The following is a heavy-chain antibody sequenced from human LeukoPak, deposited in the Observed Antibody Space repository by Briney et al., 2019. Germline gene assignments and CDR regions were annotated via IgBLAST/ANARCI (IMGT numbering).Heavy chain of an antibody. CDR1: GYSFTNYW. CDR2: IYPGDSDA. V-gene: IGHV5-51*01. J-gene: IGHJ4*02. CDR3: ARPNDYGYYFDY. Sequence: GESLKISCKTSGYSFTNYWLGWVRQMPGKGLEWMGIIYPGDSDARYSPSFQGQVTFSVDKSISTAYLQWSSLQASDTAMYYCARPNDYGYYFDYWGQGTLVTVPS. D-gene: IGHD4-17*01.